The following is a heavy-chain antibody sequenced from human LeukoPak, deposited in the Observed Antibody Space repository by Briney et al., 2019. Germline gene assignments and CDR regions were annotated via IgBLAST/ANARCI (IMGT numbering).Heavy chain of an antibody. CDR1: GGTFSSYA. Sequence: GASVKVSCKASGGTFSSYAISWVRQAPGQGLEWMGGIIPIFGTANYAQKFQGRVTITADESTSTAYMELSSLRSEDTAVYYCAGEYSYGPAFDYWGQGTLVTVPS. CDR2: IIPIFGTA. J-gene: IGHJ4*02. CDR3: AGEYSYGPAFDY. V-gene: IGHV1-69*13. D-gene: IGHD5-18*01.